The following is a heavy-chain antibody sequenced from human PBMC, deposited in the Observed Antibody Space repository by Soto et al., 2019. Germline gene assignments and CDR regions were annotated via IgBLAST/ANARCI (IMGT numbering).Heavy chain of an antibody. Sequence: GGSLRLSCAASGFTFSSYGMHWVRQAPGKGLEWVAVISYDGSNKYYADSVKGRFTISRDNSKNTLYLQMNSLRAEDTAVYYCAKDRSGRERRKLSDMDVWGQGTTVTVSS. CDR2: ISYDGSNK. J-gene: IGHJ6*02. CDR3: AKDRSGRERRKLSDMDV. D-gene: IGHD3-10*01. CDR1: GFTFSSYG. V-gene: IGHV3-30*18.